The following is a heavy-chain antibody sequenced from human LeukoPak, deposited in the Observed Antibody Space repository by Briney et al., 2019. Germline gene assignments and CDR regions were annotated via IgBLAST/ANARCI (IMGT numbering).Heavy chain of an antibody. J-gene: IGHJ5*02. Sequence: SETLSLTCTVSGVSVSSGRYFWSWIRQPPGEGPQWIGYIYHDGSTNYSPSLRSRVSISVDTSKNQFSLKLSSVTTADTAVYFCATFFDFWFGPWGQGTQVTVSS. CDR3: ATFFDFWFGP. CDR2: IYHDGST. CDR1: GVSVSSGRYF. D-gene: IGHD5/OR15-5a*01. V-gene: IGHV4-61*01.